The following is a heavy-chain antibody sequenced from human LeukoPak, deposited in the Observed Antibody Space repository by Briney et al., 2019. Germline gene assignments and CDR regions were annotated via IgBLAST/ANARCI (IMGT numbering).Heavy chain of an antibody. D-gene: IGHD6-6*01. CDR1: GFTFNNYG. V-gene: IGHV3-30*03. CDR2: ISYDGSNK. CDR3: ARGKSVAARLFVRYYYYYMDV. J-gene: IGHJ6*03. Sequence: PGRSLRLSCAASGFTFNNYGMHWVRQAPGKGLEWVAVISYDGSNKYYADSVKGRFTISRDNSKNTLYLQMNSLRAEDTAVYYCARGKSVAARLFVRYYYYYMDVWGKGTTVTVSS.